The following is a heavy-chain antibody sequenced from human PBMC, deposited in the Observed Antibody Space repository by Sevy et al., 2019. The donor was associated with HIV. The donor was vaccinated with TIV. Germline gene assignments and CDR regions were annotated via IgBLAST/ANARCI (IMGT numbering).Heavy chain of an antibody. CDR2: FDPSDSYT. V-gene: IGHV5-10-1*01. CDR3: ARLDCGGDCDPNWFDS. D-gene: IGHD2-21*01. Sequence: GESLKISCKGSGYRFTNYWISWVRQMPGKGLEWMGRFDPSDSYTNYSASFQGHVTISADKSVSTAYMQWSSLKASDTAMYYCARLDCGGDCDPNWFDSWGQGTLVTVSS. CDR1: GYRFTNYW. J-gene: IGHJ5*01.